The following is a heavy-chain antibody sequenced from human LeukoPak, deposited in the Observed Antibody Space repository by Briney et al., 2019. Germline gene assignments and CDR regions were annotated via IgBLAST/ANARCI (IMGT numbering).Heavy chain of an antibody. D-gene: IGHD2-21*02. V-gene: IGHV3-23*01. Sequence: GGSLRLSCAASGFTFSIHSMSWVRQPPGGGLEWVAPISPSGDSTTYRDSVTGQFTISRDNSRHRLYLQMHTLTVEDTAIYYSARRLLTGGVTDFFDFWGQGALVTVSS. J-gene: IGHJ4*02. CDR3: ARRLLTGGVTDFFDF. CDR2: ISPSGDST. CDR1: GFTFSIHS.